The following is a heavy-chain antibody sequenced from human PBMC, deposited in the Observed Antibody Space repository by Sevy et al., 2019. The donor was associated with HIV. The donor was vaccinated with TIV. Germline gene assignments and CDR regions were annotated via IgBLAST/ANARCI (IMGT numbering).Heavy chain of an antibody. V-gene: IGHV3-49*04. CDR1: GFMFGDYA. D-gene: IGHD3-3*01. Sequence: GGSLRLSCTTSGFMFGDYAMSWVRQAPGKGLEWVGFIRRKAYGGTTQDAASVKGRFTISRDDSKSIAYLQMNSLKTEDTAVYYCARGGSTTILNPWDYWGQGTLVTVSS. CDR3: ARGGSTTILNPWDY. J-gene: IGHJ4*02. CDR2: IRRKAYGGTT.